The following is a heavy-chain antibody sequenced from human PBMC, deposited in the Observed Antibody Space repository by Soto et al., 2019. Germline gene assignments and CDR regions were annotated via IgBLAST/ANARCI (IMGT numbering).Heavy chain of an antibody. CDR1: GDSISNGDYY. J-gene: IGHJ4*02. CDR3: ASRYLY. CDR2: IDSSGST. D-gene: IGHD3-16*02. V-gene: IGHV4-30-4*01. Sequence: TLSLTCTVSGDSISNGDYYWSWIRQPPGRGLEWIGYIDSSGSTYYNPSLKSRLTMSVDMSKNQFSLRLTSVTAADTAVYYRASRYLYWGQGLLVTVSS.